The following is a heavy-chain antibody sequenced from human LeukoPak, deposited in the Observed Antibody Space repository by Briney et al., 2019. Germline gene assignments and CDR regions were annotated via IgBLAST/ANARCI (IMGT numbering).Heavy chain of an antibody. V-gene: IGHV3-53*01. Sequence: GGSLRLSCAASGFTVSSNYMSWVRQAPGKGLEWVSVIYSGGSTYYADSVKGRFTISRDTSKNTLYLQMNSLRAEDTAVYYCARVPFPTSGSYPRFDQDRNFYYGLDVWGQGTTVIVSS. D-gene: IGHD1-26*01. CDR3: ARVPFPTSGSYPRFDQDRNFYYGLDV. J-gene: IGHJ6*02. CDR1: GFTVSSNY. CDR2: IYSGGST.